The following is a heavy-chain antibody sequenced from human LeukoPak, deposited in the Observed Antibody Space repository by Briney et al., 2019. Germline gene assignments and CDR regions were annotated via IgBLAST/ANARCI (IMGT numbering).Heavy chain of an antibody. CDR3: ARGVGYCSSTSCYQVGAHYYYGMDV. D-gene: IGHD2-2*01. CDR1: GGSFSGYY. CDR2: INHSGST. V-gene: IGHV4-34*01. Sequence: PSETLSLTCAVYGGSFSGYYWSWIRQPPGKGLEWIGEINHSGSTNYSPSLRSRVTVSVDTSKNQFSLKLSSVTAADTAVYYCARGVGYCSSTSCYQVGAHYYYGMDVWGQGTTVTVSS. J-gene: IGHJ6*02.